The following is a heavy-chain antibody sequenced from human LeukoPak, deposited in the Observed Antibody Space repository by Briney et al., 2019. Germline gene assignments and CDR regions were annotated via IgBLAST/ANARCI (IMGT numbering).Heavy chain of an antibody. J-gene: IGHJ4*02. CDR2: IYYHENT. Sequence: SETLSLTCTVSGGSISSSSDYWGWIRQAPGKGLEWIGSIYYHENTYYNSSLKSRVTISVDTSKNQFSLKLNSVTAADTDVYFCARRAYSATYWNHFDYWGQGTLVTVSS. V-gene: IGHV4-39*01. CDR1: GGSISSSSDY. D-gene: IGHD1-26*01. CDR3: ARRAYSATYWNHFDY.